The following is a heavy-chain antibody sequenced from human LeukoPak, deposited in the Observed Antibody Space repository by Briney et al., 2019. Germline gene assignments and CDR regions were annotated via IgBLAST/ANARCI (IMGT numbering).Heavy chain of an antibody. J-gene: IGHJ6*02. V-gene: IGHV1-69*13. CDR2: IIPIFGTA. D-gene: IGHD2-21*02. CDR1: VGTFSSYA. CDR3: ARGIVVVTAIWYYYGMDV. Sequence: ASVKVSCKASVGTFSSYAISWVRQARGQGLEWMGGIIPIFGTANYAQEFQGRVTITADESTSTAYMELSSLRSEDTAVYYCARGIVVVTAIWYYYGMDVWGQGTTVTVSS.